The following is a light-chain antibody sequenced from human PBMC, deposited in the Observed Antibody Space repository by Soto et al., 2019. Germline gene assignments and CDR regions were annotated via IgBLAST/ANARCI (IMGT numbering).Light chain of an antibody. CDR3: QQSQYWPPIT. CDR2: DAS. V-gene: IGKV3-11*01. CDR1: QSFRGL. Sequence: EVVLTQSPVTLSLSPWERATLSCRSSQSFRGLLAWYQQKPGQAPRLLIYDASSRATGIPDRFTGSGSGTDFNLTIRTLEPEDFAVYYCQQSQYWPPITCGKGTQRELK. J-gene: IGKJ5*01.